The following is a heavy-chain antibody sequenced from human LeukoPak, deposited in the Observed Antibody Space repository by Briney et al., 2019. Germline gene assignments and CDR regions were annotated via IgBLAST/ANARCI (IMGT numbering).Heavy chain of an antibody. J-gene: IGHJ3*02. D-gene: IGHD3-10*01. CDR1: GGSISSGGYY. CDR3: ASVEGILRAFDI. V-gene: IGHV4-31*03. CDR2: MYYSGST. Sequence: PSETLSLTCTVSGGSISSGGYYWSWIRQPPGKGLEWIGYMYYSGSTYYNPSLKSRVTISVDTSTNQFSLKLSSVTAADTAVYYCASVEGILRAFDIWGQGTMVTVSS.